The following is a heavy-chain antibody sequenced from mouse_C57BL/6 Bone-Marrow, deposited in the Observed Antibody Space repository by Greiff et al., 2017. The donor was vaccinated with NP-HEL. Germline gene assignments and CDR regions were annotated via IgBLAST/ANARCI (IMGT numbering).Heavy chain of an antibody. Sequence: EVQLQESGGDLVKPGGSLKLSCAASGFTFSSYGMSWVRQTPDKRLEWVATISSGGSYTYYPDSVKGRFTISRDNAKNTRYLQMSSLKSEDTAMYYCASPYDYDVAWFAYWGQGTLVTVSA. CDR1: GFTFSSYG. CDR3: ASPYDYDVAWFAY. CDR2: ISSGGSYT. V-gene: IGHV5-6*01. D-gene: IGHD2-4*01. J-gene: IGHJ3*01.